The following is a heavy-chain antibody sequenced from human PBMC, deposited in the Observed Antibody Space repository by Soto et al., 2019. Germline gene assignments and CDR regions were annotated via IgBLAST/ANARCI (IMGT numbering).Heavy chain of an antibody. Sequence: GASVKVSCKASGYTFTSYAMHWVRQAPGQRLELMGWINAGNGNTKYSQKFQGRVTITRDTSASTAYMELSSLRSEDTAVYYCARIGPRYYYDSSGSRSHYFHYWGQGTLVTVSS. CDR3: ARIGPRYYYDSSGSRSHYFHY. CDR2: INAGNGNT. D-gene: IGHD3-22*01. J-gene: IGHJ4*02. CDR1: GYTFTSYA. V-gene: IGHV1-3*01.